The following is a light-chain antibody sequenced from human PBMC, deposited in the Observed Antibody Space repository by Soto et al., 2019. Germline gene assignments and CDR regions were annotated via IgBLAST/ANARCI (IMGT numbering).Light chain of an antibody. CDR1: QSVSIY. V-gene: IGKV3-11*01. J-gene: IGKJ4*01. Sequence: EIVLTQSPATLSLSPGERATLSCRASQSVSIYLDWYQQKPGQAPRLLIYDASNRATGIPARFSGSGSGTDFTLTISSLEPEDFAVYYCQQRSNWLTFGGGTKVEIK. CDR2: DAS. CDR3: QQRSNWLT.